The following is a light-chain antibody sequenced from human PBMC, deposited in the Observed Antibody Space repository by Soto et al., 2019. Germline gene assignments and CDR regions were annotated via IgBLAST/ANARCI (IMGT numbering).Light chain of an antibody. CDR1: QIINNY. CDR3: QQNYISPYT. CDR2: AAS. J-gene: IGKJ2*01. V-gene: IGKV1-39*01. Sequence: DIQMTQSPSSLSASVGDRVTISCRTSQIINNYLNWYQQKPGKAPKLLIYAASNLQTGVAARFSGSGSGTDFTLTNSSMQPEDFATYHCQQNYISPYTFGQGTKLEIK.